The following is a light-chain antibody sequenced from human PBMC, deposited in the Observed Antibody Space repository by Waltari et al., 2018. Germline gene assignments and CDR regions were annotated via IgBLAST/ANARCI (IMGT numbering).Light chain of an antibody. V-gene: IGKV3-11*01. CDR1: QSIHNY. Sequence: DIVLTQYPATLSLSPGERANLPCRASQSIHNYLAWYQQKPGQAPRLLIYDTSNRATGISARFSGSGFGTDFTLTISSLEPEDFAVYYCQQRRNWPLTFGGGTKVEIK. CDR2: DTS. CDR3: QQRRNWPLT. J-gene: IGKJ4*01.